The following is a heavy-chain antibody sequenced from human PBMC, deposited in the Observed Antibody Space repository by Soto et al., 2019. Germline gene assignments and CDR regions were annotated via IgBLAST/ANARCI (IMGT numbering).Heavy chain of an antibody. V-gene: IGHV3-30*03. CDR1: GFIFHNYG. J-gene: IGHJ6*02. CDR3: ARDRGAGRENYFGMDV. Sequence: PGGSLRLSCAASGFIFHNYGMHWVRQAPGKGLEWVAVITYDGSNKYYADSVKGRFTISRDNSKDTGTLYLQMNSVRAEDTAVYYCARDRGAGRENYFGMDVWGQGTTVTVSS. D-gene: IGHD3-10*01. CDR2: ITYDGSNK.